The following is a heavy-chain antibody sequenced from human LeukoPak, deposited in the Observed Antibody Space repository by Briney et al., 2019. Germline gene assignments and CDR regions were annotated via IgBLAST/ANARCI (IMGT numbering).Heavy chain of an antibody. J-gene: IGHJ6*02. CDR2: MNPNSGNT. V-gene: IGHV1-8*01. Sequence: ASVTVSCKASGYTFTSYDVNWVRQATGQGLEWMGWMNPNSGNTGLAQKFQGRVTLTRDASLSTAYMELSNLRSDDTAVYYCARDEVVAAPNYFGMVVWGQGTTVSVSS. CDR3: ARDEVVAAPNYFGMVV. D-gene: IGHD2-15*01. CDR1: GYTFTSYD.